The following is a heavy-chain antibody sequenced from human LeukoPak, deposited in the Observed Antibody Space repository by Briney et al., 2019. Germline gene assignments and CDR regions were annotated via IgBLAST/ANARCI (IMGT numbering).Heavy chain of an antibody. CDR3: ARTHYDYVWGSYRPTSEAFDI. J-gene: IGHJ3*02. V-gene: IGHV1-2*02. Sequence: ASVKVSCKASGYTFTGYYMHWVRQAPGQGLEWMGWINPNSGGTNYAQKFQGGVTMTRDTSISTAYMELSRLRSDDTAVYYCARTHYDYVWGSYRPTSEAFDIWGQGTMVTASS. D-gene: IGHD3-16*02. CDR1: GYTFTGYY. CDR2: INPNSGGT.